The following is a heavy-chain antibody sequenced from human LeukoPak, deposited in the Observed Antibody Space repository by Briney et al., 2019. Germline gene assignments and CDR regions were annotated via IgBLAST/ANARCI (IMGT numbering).Heavy chain of an antibody. D-gene: IGHD5-12*01. V-gene: IGHV3-23*01. J-gene: IGHJ6*02. CDR1: GFSFSTSH. CDR3: AKTHYDLLDV. CDR2: MNNGPGAT. Sequence: GRSLRLSCAASGFSFSTSHMSSVRQPPGKGLEWVSAMNNGPGATFYRDSVRGRFTISRDDSKSTLYLQMNSLRAEDTGTYYCAKTHYDLLDVWGQGTTVTVSS.